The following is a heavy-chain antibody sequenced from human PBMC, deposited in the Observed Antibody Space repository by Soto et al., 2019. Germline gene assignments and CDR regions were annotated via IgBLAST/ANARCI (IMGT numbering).Heavy chain of an antibody. CDR3: ARDRGGAHAFDI. CDR2: IWYDGSNK. V-gene: IGHV3-33*01. CDR1: GFTFSSYG. D-gene: IGHD2-21*01. J-gene: IGHJ3*02. Sequence: GGSLRLSCAASGFTFSSYGMHWVRQAPGKGLEWVAVIWYDGSNKYYADSVKGRFTISRDNSKNTLYLQMNSLRAEDTAVYYCARDRGGAHAFDIWGQGTMVTVSS.